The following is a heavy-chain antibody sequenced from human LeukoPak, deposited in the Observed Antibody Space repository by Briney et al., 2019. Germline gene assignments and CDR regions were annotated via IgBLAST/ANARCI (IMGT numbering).Heavy chain of an antibody. J-gene: IGHJ5*02. CDR2: ISSSSSYI. D-gene: IGHD3-16*01. CDR1: GFTFSSYS. V-gene: IGHV3-21*01. Sequence: RPGGSLRLSCAASGFTFSSYSMNWVRQAPGKGLEWVSSISSSSSYIYYADSVKGRFTISRDNAKNSLYLQMNSLRAEDTAVYYCARDLGPSPLDLPWGQGTLVTVSS. CDR3: ARDLGPSPLDLP.